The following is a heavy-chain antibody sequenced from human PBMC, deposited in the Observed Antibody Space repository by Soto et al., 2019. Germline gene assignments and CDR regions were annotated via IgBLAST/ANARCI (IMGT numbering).Heavy chain of an antibody. D-gene: IGHD4-17*01. V-gene: IGHV1-69*12. Sequence: QVQLVQSGAEVKKPGSSVKVSCKASGCTFSSYAISWVRQAPGQGLEWMGGIITIFGTANYAQKFKGRVTIPADESTSTAHIELSSLRSEDTAVYYCARSPHDYGDFRPWYWGQGTLVTVSS. CDR2: IITIFGTA. CDR1: GCTFSSYA. J-gene: IGHJ4*02. CDR3: ARSPHDYGDFRPWY.